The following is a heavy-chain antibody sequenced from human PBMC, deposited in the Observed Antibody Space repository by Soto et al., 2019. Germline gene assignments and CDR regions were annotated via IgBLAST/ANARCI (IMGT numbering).Heavy chain of an antibody. CDR1: GYTFSGFY. D-gene: IGHD6-19*01. J-gene: IGHJ4*02. CDR3: AGAAVTGTAGLDF. CDR2: INPNSGGT. Sequence: GASVKVSCKASGYTFSGFYMHWVRQAPGQGLEWMGWINPNSGGTKSAEKFQGRVTMTRDTSISTAYMELSRLTSDDTAVYSCAGAAVTGTAGLDFWGQGTQVTVSS. V-gene: IGHV1-2*02.